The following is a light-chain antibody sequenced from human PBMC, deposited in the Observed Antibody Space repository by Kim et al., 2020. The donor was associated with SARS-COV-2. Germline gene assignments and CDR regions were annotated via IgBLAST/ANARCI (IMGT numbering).Light chain of an antibody. Sequence: EIVMTQSPATLSVSPGERATLSCRASQSVSSNFAWYQHKPGQAPRLLIYGTSTRATGVPARFSGSGSGTEVTLTISSLQSEDFAVYYCHQYNNWPPGTFGQGTKVDIK. CDR1: QSVSSN. CDR3: HQYNNWPPGT. V-gene: IGKV3-15*01. J-gene: IGKJ2*01. CDR2: GTS.